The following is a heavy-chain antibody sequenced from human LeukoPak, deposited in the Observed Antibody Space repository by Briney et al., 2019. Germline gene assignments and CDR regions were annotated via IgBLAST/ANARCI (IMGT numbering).Heavy chain of an antibody. CDR3: AKDRIGYNWNDFIG. CDR1: GFTFSSYS. D-gene: IGHD1-20*01. J-gene: IGHJ4*02. CDR2: ISSSSSYI. V-gene: IGHV3-21*04. Sequence: GGSLRLSCAASGFTFSSYSMNWVRQAPGKGLEWVSSISSSSSYIYYADSVKGRFTISRDNSKNTLYLQMNSLRAEDTAVYYCAKDRIGYNWNDFIGWGQGTLVTVSS.